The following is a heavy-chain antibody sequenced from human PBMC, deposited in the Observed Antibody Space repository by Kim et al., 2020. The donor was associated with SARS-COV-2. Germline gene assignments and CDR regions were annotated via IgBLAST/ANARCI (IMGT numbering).Heavy chain of an antibody. J-gene: IGHJ4*02. CDR1: GGTFSSYA. D-gene: IGHD6-19*01. Sequence: SVKVSCKASGGTFSSYAISWVRQAPGQGLEWMGRIIPILGIANYAQKFQGRVTITADKSTSTAYMELSSLRSEDTAVYYCARGAVAGTRGFDYWGQGTLVTVSS. CDR2: IIPILGIA. CDR3: ARGAVAGTRGFDY. V-gene: IGHV1-69*04.